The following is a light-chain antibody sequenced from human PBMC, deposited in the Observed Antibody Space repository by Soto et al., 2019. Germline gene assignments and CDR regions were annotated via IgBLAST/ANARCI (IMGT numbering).Light chain of an antibody. J-gene: IGKJ1*01. CDR1: QYISSW. CDR2: KAS. V-gene: IGKV1-5*03. CDR3: QQYNSQRT. Sequence: DIQMTQSPSTLSASVGDRVTITCRASQYISSWLAWYQQKPGKAPKLLIYKASSLESGVPSRFSGSGSGTDFTLTISSLPPDDFATYYCQQYNSQRTFGQGTKVEIK.